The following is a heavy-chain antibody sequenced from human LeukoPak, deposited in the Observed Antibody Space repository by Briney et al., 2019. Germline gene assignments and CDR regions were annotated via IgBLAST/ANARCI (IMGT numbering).Heavy chain of an antibody. J-gene: IGHJ4*02. CDR1: GLTFSDAW. CDR3: AKGRRQSVLETANFDY. V-gene: IGHV3-23*01. CDR2: ISGDGGNA. Sequence: GGSLILSCVLSGLTFSDAWMSWVRQAPGKGLEWVSAISGDGGNAYYADSVKGRFTISRDNSKNTLYLQMDSLRAEDTAVFYCAKGRRQSVLETANFDYWGQGTLVTVSS. D-gene: IGHD2-21*02.